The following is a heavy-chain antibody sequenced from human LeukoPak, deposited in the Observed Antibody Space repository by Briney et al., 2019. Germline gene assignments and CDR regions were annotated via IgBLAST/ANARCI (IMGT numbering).Heavy chain of an antibody. V-gene: IGHV3-7*04. D-gene: IGHD3-10*01. CDR1: GLTFSSFW. J-gene: IGHJ4*02. CDR2: IKQDGSEK. Sequence: GGSLRLSCAASGLTFSSFWMTWVRQAPGKGLEWVANIKQDGSEKYYVDSVKGRFTISRDNAKNSLYLQMNSLRAEDTAVYFCARGRGVDCWGQGTLVTVSS. CDR3: ARGRGVDC.